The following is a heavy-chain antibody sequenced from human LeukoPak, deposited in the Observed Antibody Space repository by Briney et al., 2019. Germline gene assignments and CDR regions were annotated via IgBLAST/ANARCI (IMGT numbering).Heavy chain of an antibody. CDR2: IYYSGST. J-gene: IGHJ3*02. D-gene: IGHD3-10*01. CDR3: AREGIAALAAFDI. CDR1: GGSISSDY. V-gene: IGHV4-59*01. Sequence: SETLSLTCTVSGGSISSDYWSWIRQPPGKGLEWIGYIYYSGSTNYNPSLKSRVTISVDTSKNQFSLRLSSVTAADTAVYYCAREGIAALAAFDIRGQGTMVTVSS.